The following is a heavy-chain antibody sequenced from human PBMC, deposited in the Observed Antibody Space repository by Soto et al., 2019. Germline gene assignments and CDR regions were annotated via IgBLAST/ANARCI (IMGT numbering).Heavy chain of an antibody. CDR2: IIPILGIA. J-gene: IGHJ4*02. CDR1: GGTFSSYT. D-gene: IGHD3-9*01. V-gene: IGHV1-69*02. CDR3: ATAANLYYHILTGYYQHFDY. Sequence: QVQLVQSGAEVKKPGSSVKVSCKASGGTFSSYTISWVRQAPGQGLEWMGRIIPILGIANYAQKFQGRVTISADECTSTAYMEPCSMQPQDTAVYYRATAANLYYHILTGYYQHFDYWGQGTLVTVSS.